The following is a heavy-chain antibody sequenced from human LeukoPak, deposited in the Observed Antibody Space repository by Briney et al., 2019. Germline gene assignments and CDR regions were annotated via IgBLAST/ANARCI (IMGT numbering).Heavy chain of an antibody. Sequence: GGSLRLSCAASGFTFSSYWMSWVRQAPGKGLEWVANIKQDGSEKCYVDSVKGRFTISRDNAKNSLYLQMNSLRAEDTAVYYCARNGRGYSGYDYFDYWGQGTLVTVSS. D-gene: IGHD5-12*01. CDR1: GFTFSSYW. CDR2: IKQDGSEK. CDR3: ARNGRGYSGYDYFDY. V-gene: IGHV3-7*01. J-gene: IGHJ4*02.